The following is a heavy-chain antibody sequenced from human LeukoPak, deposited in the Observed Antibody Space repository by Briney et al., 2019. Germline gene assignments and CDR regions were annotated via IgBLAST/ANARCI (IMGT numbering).Heavy chain of an antibody. CDR2: ISGSGGST. CDR3: AKYDRGWFDP. V-gene: IGHV3-23*01. Sequence: GGSLRLSCAASGFTFSSYVMSWVRQAPGKGLEWVSSISGSGGSTYYADSVKGRFTISRDTSKNTLYLQMNSLRAEDTAVYYCAKYDRGWFDPWGQGTLVIVSS. D-gene: IGHD1-1*01. J-gene: IGHJ5*02. CDR1: GFTFSSYV.